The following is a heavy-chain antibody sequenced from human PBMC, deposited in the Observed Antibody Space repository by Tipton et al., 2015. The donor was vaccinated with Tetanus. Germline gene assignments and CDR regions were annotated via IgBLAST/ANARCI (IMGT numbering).Heavy chain of an antibody. Sequence: QLVQSGGEVKKPGESLKISCKGSGYIFNNYWIGWVRQQPAKGLEWRGIIYPGDSDTRYSPAFQGQVTISFDKSINTAYLRWSSLKASDTSMFYCARAHCTDGVCNFDFWGQGALVTVPS. CDR3: ARAHCTDGVCNFDF. CDR2: IYPGDSDT. CDR1: GYIFNNYW. D-gene: IGHD2-8*01. J-gene: IGHJ4*02. V-gene: IGHV5-51*01.